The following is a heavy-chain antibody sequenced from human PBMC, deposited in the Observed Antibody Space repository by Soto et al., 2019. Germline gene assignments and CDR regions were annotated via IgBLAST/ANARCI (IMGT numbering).Heavy chain of an antibody. D-gene: IGHD2-21*02. CDR2: IYYSGST. J-gene: IGHJ5*02. CDR1: GGSISSSSYY. CDR3: TRQVVRGRSVVVTALTRPDMNWFDP. Sequence: LSLTCTVSGGSISSSSYYWGWIRQPPGKGLEWIGSIYYSGSTYYNPSLKSRVTISVDTSKNQFSLKLSSVTAADTAVYYCTRQVVRGRSVVVTALTRPDMNWFDPWGQGTLVTVSS. V-gene: IGHV4-39*01.